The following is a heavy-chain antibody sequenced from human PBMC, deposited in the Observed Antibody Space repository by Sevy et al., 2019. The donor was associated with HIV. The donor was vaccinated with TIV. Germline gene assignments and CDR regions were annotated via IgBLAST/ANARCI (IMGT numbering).Heavy chain of an antibody. V-gene: IGHV3-72*01. CDR3: ATHAGIAAAGRVFDY. Sequence: GGSLRLSCVASGFTFSDHYMEWVGQAPGKGLEWVGRTRNKADGYTTENAASVKGRFTISRDESKNSLYVQMNSLKAEDTAVYYCATHAGIAAAGRVFDYWGQGALVTVSS. CDR2: TRNKADGYTT. J-gene: IGHJ4*02. CDR1: GFTFSDHY. D-gene: IGHD6-13*01.